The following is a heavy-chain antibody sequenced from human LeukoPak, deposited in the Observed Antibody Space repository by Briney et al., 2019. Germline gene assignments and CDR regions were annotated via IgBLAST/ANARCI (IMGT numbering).Heavy chain of an antibody. J-gene: IGHJ3*02. Sequence: GASVKVSCKASGYTFTSYDINWVRQATGQGLEWMGWMNPNSGNTGYAQKFQGRVTMTRNTSISTAYMELSSLRSEDTAVYYCARAADYGNYGAFDIWGQGTMVTVSS. V-gene: IGHV1-8*01. D-gene: IGHD4-11*01. CDR3: ARAADYGNYGAFDI. CDR2: MNPNSGNT. CDR1: GYTFTSYD.